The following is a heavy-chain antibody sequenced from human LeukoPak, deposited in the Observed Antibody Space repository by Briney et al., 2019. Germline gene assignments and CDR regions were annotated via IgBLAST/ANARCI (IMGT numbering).Heavy chain of an antibody. CDR3: ARGPWGGSGFDY. Sequence: SGGSLSLSCAASGFTFSSYSMNWVREAPGEGVEWVSYISSSSSTIYYADSVKGRFTISRDNAKNTLYLQMTSLRAEDTAVYYCARGPWGGSGFDYWGQGALVTVSS. CDR2: ISSSSSTI. J-gene: IGHJ4*02. D-gene: IGHD3-10*01. CDR1: GFTFSSYS. V-gene: IGHV3-48*04.